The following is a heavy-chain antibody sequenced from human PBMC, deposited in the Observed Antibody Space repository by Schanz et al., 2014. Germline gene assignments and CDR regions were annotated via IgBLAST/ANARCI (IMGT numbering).Heavy chain of an antibody. V-gene: IGHV3-23*01. J-gene: IGHJ4*02. CDR1: GFSFSSYA. CDR2: ISSSSSTI. Sequence: EMQLLESGGGLVEPGGSLRLSCAASGFSFSSYAMGWVRQARGKGLEWVSYISSSSSTIYHADSVKGRFTISRDNSKNTLYLQMNSLRAEDTAVYFCAKIERNEDWGQGTLVTVSS. CDR3: AKIERNED. D-gene: IGHD1-1*01.